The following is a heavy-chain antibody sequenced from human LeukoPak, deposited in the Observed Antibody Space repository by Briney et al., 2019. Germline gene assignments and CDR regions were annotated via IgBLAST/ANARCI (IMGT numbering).Heavy chain of an antibody. J-gene: IGHJ4*02. D-gene: IGHD6-13*01. Sequence: PSETLSLTCTVSGGSISSSSYYWSWIRQPAGKGLEWIGRIYTSGSTNYNPSLKSRVTMSVDTSKNQFSLKLSSVTAADTAVYYCARDPPRGIAAAGSDYWGQGTLVTVSS. V-gene: IGHV4-61*02. CDR2: IYTSGST. CDR1: GGSISSSSYY. CDR3: ARDPPRGIAAAGSDY.